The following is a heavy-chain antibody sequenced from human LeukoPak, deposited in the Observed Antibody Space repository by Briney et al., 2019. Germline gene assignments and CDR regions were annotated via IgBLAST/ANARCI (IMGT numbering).Heavy chain of an antibody. D-gene: IGHD3-10*01. V-gene: IGHV4-4*07. J-gene: IGHJ3*02. Sequence: SETLSLTCTVSGGSISSYYWSWIRQPAGKGLEWIGRIYSSGSTNYNPPLKSRVTMSIDRSKNQFSLKLSSVTAADTAVYYCARDPGYYGSGTRGAFDIWGQGTMVTVSS. CDR2: IYSSGST. CDR1: GGSISSYY. CDR3: ARDPGYYGSGTRGAFDI.